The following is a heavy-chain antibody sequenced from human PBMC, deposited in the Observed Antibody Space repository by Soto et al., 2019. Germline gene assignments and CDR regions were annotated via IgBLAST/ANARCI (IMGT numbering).Heavy chain of an antibody. CDR1: GFIFTSYS. CDR2: INHTGGT. Sequence: PGGSLRLSCAASGFIFTSYSMVWVRQAPGKGLEWIGEINHTGGTHYNPSLKSRVTMSVDTSKNQFSLRLSSVTAADTAIYYCATRITVFGLLIPPFDPWGQGTQVTVSS. D-gene: IGHD3-3*01. J-gene: IGHJ5*02. V-gene: IGHV4-34*08. CDR3: ATRITVFGLLIPPFDP.